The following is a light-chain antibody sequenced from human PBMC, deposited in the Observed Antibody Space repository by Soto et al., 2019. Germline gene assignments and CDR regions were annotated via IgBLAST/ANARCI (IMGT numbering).Light chain of an antibody. CDR1: QIVSSSY. V-gene: IGKV3-20*01. CDR2: GAS. Sequence: EIVLTQSPGTLSLSPGDRATLSCRASQIVSSSYLAWYQQKPGQAPRLLMYGASNRATGIPDRFSGSGSGTDFTLTISGLEPEDFAVYYCQQYVSSPRTFGQGTKVDIK. CDR3: QQYVSSPRT. J-gene: IGKJ1*01.